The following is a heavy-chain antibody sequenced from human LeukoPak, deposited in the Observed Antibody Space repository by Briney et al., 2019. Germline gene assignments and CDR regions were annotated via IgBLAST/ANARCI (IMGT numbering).Heavy chain of an antibody. V-gene: IGHV4-61*02. CDR2: IYTSGST. J-gene: IGHJ5*02. Sequence: PSETLSLTCTVSGGSISSGSYYWRWIRQPAGKGLEWIGRIYTSGSTNYNPSLKSRVTISVDTSKNQFSLKLSSVTAADTAVYYCARALNYYDSSGYYYWFDPWGQGTLVTVSS. CDR1: GGSISSGSYY. CDR3: ARALNYYDSSGYYYWFDP. D-gene: IGHD3-22*01.